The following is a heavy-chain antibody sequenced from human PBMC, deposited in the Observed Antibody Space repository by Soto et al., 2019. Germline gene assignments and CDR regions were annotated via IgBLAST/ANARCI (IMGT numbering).Heavy chain of an antibody. J-gene: IGHJ3*01. D-gene: IGHD2-2*01. CDR2: ITAYNGNT. CDR1: GYTFTSYG. CDR3: ARDVVVVPTRTYVGGAFDF. Sequence: QVQLVQSGAEVKKPGASVKVSCKASGYTFTSYGISWVRQAPGQVLEWMGWITAYNGNTKYAQKFQGRVTMTTDTSTSTAYMELRRLRSDDTAVYYCARDVVVVPTRTYVGGAFDFWGQGTMVTVSS. V-gene: IGHV1-18*01.